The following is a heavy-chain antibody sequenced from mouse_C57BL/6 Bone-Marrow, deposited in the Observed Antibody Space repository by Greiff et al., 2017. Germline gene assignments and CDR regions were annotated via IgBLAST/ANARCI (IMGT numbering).Heavy chain of an antibody. Sequence: DVQLVESGGDLVKPGGSLKLSCAASGFTFSSYGMSWVRQTPDKRLEWVATISSGGSYTYYPDSVKGRFTISRDNAKNTLYLQMSSLKSEDTAMYYCARSKGAMDYWGQGTSVTVSS. CDR2: ISSGGSYT. CDR3: ARSKGAMDY. D-gene: IGHD1-3*01. J-gene: IGHJ4*01. V-gene: IGHV5-6*01. CDR1: GFTFSSYG.